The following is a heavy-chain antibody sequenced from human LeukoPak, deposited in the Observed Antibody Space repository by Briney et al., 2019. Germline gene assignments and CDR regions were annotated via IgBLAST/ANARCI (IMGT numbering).Heavy chain of an antibody. CDR3: VRDQGYCTSASCRGDAFDV. Sequence: GGSLRLSCAASGFTFSNFAMSWVRQAPGKGLEWVSGITNDGGTYYADSVKGRFTISRDNAKNSLSLQMHSLRDEDTAVYYCVRDQGYCTSASCRGDAFDVWGQGSMVSVSS. D-gene: IGHD2-2*01. CDR2: ITNDGGT. V-gene: IGHV3-23*01. CDR1: GFTFSNFA. J-gene: IGHJ3*01.